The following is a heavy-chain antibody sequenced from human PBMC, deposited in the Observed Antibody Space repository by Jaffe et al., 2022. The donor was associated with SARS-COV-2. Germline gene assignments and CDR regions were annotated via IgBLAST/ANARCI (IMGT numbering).Heavy chain of an antibody. CDR1: GFTFSSYW. J-gene: IGHJ5*02. Sequence: EVQLVESGGGLVQPGGSLRLSCAASGFTFSSYWMSWVRQAPGKGLEWVANIKQDGSEKYYVDSVKGRFTISRDNAKNSLYLQMNSLRAEDTAVYYCASTGLPGVPTFFAWFDPWGQGTLVTVSS. CDR2: IKQDGSEK. V-gene: IGHV3-7*01. D-gene: IGHD3-3*01. CDR3: ASTGLPGVPTFFAWFDP.